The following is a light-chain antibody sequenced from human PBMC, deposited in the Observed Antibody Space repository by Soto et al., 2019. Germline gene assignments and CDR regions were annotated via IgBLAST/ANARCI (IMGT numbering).Light chain of an antibody. CDR3: QQRSNWPPEVT. J-gene: IGKJ3*01. V-gene: IGKV3-11*01. Sequence: EIVLTQSPDTLSLSPGERATLSCRASQSLRSSLAWYQQKPGQAPRLLIYDASNRATGIPARFSGSGSGTDFTLTISSLEPEDFAVYYCQQRSNWPPEVTFGPGTKVDIK. CDR2: DAS. CDR1: QSLRSS.